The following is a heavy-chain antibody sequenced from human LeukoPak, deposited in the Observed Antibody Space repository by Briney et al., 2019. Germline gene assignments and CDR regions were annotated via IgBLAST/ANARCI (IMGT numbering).Heavy chain of an antibody. V-gene: IGHV3-30*02. J-gene: IGHJ4*02. CDR2: IHYDGSNK. Sequence: GGSLRLSCAASGFTFSYYGMHWVRQAPGKGLEWVTFIHYDGSNKYYADSVKGRFTISRDNSKNTLYLQMNSLRADDTAIYYCATDRGTSFPLHYWGQGTLVTVSS. D-gene: IGHD2-2*01. CDR3: ATDRGTSFPLHY. CDR1: GFTFSYYG.